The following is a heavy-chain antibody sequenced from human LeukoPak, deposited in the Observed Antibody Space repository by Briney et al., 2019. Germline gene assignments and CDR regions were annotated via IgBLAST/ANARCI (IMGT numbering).Heavy chain of an antibody. V-gene: IGHV3-33*05. Sequence: GRSLRLSCAASGFTFSSYGMHWVRQAPGKGLEWVTVILYDGSNKYYADSVKGRFTISRDNSKNTLYLQMNSLRAEDTAVYYCARDRHVVVTAIHSFGFDYWGQGTLVTVSS. CDR2: ILYDGSNK. J-gene: IGHJ4*02. D-gene: IGHD2-21*02. CDR3: ARDRHVVVTAIHSFGFDY. CDR1: GFTFSSYG.